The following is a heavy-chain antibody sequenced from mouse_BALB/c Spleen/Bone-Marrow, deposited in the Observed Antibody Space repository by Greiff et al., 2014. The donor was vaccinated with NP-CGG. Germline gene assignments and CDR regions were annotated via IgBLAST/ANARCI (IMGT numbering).Heavy chain of an antibody. V-gene: IGHV1S81*02. CDR2: INPSNGGT. D-gene: IGHD2-3*01. Sequence: QVQLQQSGAELAKPGASVKLSCKASGYTFTSYYMYWVKQRLGQGLEWIGEINPSNGGTNFNEKFKSKATLTVDKSSSTAYMQLSSLTSEDSAVYYCTRSDGYYGPHWYFDVWGAGTTVTVSS. J-gene: IGHJ1*01. CDR3: TRSDGYYGPHWYFDV. CDR1: GYTFTSYY.